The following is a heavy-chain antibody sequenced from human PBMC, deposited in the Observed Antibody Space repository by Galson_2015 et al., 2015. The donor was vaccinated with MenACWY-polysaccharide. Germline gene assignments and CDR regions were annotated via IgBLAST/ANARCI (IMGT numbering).Heavy chain of an antibody. J-gene: IGHJ5*02. V-gene: IGHV3-23*01. D-gene: IGHD3-3*01. Sequence: SLRLSCAASGFTFTSYAMSWVRLAPGKGLEWVSAIRSSGTNTYYADSVKGRFTISRDNSKNTLYLQMNSLRAEDTAVYYCAKDSTDSGSVAGRFDHWGQGTLVTVSS. CDR2: IRSSGTNT. CDR3: AKDSTDSGSVAGRFDH. CDR1: GFTFTSYA.